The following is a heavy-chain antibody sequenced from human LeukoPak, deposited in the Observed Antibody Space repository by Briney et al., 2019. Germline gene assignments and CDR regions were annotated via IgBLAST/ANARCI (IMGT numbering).Heavy chain of an antibody. Sequence: PGGSLRLSCAASGFTFSDHYMDWVRQAPGKGLEWVGRSRNKVNSYTTEYAASVKGRFTISRDDSKNSLYVQMNSLRAEDTAVYYCARLLVYGSGGEAFDYWGQGTLVTVSS. CDR3: ARLLVYGSGGEAFDY. V-gene: IGHV3-72*01. CDR2: SRNKVNSYTT. CDR1: GFTFSDHY. J-gene: IGHJ4*02. D-gene: IGHD3-10*01.